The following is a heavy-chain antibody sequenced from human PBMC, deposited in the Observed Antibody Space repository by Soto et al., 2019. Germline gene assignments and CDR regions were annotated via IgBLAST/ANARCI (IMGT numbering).Heavy chain of an antibody. V-gene: IGHV3-33*01. D-gene: IGHD3-10*01. CDR2: IWYDGSNK. CDR3: ARDRNTMVRGVAFYYYYGMDV. J-gene: IGHJ6*02. CDR1: GFTFSSYG. Sequence: GGSLRLSCAASGFTFSSYGMHWVRQAPGKGLEWVAVIWYDGSNKYYADSVKGRFTISRDNSKNTLYLQMNSLRAEDTAVYYCARDRNTMVRGVAFYYYYGMDVWGQGTTVTVSS.